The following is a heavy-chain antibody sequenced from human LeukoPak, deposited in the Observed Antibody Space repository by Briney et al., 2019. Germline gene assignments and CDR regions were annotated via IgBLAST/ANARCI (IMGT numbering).Heavy chain of an antibody. Sequence: GSSVKVSCKASGGTFSSYAISWVRQAPGQGLEWMGGITPIFGTANYAQKFQGRVTITADESTSTAYMELSSLRSEDTAVYYCARSFPGIAAAGTGGYWGQGTLVTVSS. D-gene: IGHD6-13*01. V-gene: IGHV1-69*01. CDR2: ITPIFGTA. CDR1: GGTFSSYA. CDR3: ARSFPGIAAAGTGGY. J-gene: IGHJ4*02.